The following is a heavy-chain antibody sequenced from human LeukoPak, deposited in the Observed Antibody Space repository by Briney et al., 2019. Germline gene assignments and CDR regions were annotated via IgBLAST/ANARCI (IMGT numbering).Heavy chain of an antibody. J-gene: IGHJ4*02. CDR2: IKQGGSES. V-gene: IGHV3-7*01. Sequence: AGSLRLSCAASGFTFDSYWMTWVRQVPGKGLEWVANIKQGGSESYYVDSVKGRFTISRDNAKNSVYLQMDSLRVEDAAVYYCARVGAWELQRVFDYWGQGTLVTVSS. CDR3: ARVGAWELQRVFDY. D-gene: IGHD6-25*01. CDR1: GFTFDSYW.